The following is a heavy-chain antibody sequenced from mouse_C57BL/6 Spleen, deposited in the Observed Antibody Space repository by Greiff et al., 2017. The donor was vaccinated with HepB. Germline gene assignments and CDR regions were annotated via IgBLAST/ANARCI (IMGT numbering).Heavy chain of an antibody. D-gene: IGHD1-1*01. J-gene: IGHJ2*01. Sequence: QVQLQQSGAELVKPGASVKISCKASGYAFSSYWMNWVKQRPGKGLEWIGQIYPGDGDTNYNGKFKGKATLTADKSSSTAYMQLSSLTSEDSAVCFCARWGSSHYFDYWGQGTTLTVSS. CDR2: IYPGDGDT. CDR1: GYAFSSYW. V-gene: IGHV1-80*01. CDR3: ARWGSSHYFDY.